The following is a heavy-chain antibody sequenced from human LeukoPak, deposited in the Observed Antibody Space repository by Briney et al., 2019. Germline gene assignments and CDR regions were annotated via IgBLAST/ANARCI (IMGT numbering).Heavy chain of an antibody. CDR2: ISAYNGNT. CDR3: ARDAAESYYDSSGYPDY. D-gene: IGHD3-22*01. J-gene: IGHJ4*02. Sequence: ASVKVSCKASGYTFTSYGISWVRQAPGQGLEWMGWISAYNGNTNYAQKLQGRVTMTTDTSTSTAYMELRSLRSDHTAVYYCARDAAESYYDSSGYPDYWGQGTLVTVSS. V-gene: IGHV1-18*01. CDR1: GYTFTSYG.